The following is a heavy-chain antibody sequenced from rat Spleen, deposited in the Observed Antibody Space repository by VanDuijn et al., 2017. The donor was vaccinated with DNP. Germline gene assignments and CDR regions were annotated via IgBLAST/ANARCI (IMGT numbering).Heavy chain of an antibody. CDR2: IVFDGSNT. J-gene: IGHJ2*01. CDR1: GFTFSDYT. V-gene: IGHV5S10*01. D-gene: IGHD5-1*01. Sequence: EGQLVESGGGLVQPGNSLKLSCAASGFTFSDYTMAWVRQSPEKGLEWIASIVFDGSNTYCRDSVRGRFTISRDNAKSTLYLQMDSLRSEDTATYYCTAGSGDWGQGVMVTVSS. CDR3: TAGSGD.